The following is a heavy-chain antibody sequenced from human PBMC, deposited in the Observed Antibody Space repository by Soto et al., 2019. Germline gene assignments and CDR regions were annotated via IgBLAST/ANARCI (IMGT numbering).Heavy chain of an antibody. CDR3: ARPARYSSGLYYWYFDL. V-gene: IGHV1-69*02. Sequence: QVQLVQSGAEVKKPGSSVKVSCKASGGTFSSYTISWVRQAPGQGLEWMGRIVPILGIANYAQKFQGRVTITAHKPTRTAYMELSSLRSEDTAVYYCARPARYSSGLYYWYFDLWGRGTLVTVSS. CDR1: GGTFSSYT. J-gene: IGHJ2*01. CDR2: IVPILGIA. D-gene: IGHD6-19*01.